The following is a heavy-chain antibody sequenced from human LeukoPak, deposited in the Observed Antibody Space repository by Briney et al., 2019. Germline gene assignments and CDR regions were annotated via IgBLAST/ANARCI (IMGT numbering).Heavy chain of an antibody. Sequence: SETLSLTCAVYGGSFSGYYWSWIRQPPGKGLEWIGEINHSGSTNYNPSLKSRVTISVDTSKNQFSLKLSSVTAADTAVYYCARAMTGGSGDYRYYYYYYGMDVWGQGTTVTVSS. CDR1: GGSFSGYY. V-gene: IGHV4-34*01. CDR3: ARAMTGGSGDYRYYYYYYGMDV. J-gene: IGHJ6*02. D-gene: IGHD4-17*01. CDR2: INHSGST.